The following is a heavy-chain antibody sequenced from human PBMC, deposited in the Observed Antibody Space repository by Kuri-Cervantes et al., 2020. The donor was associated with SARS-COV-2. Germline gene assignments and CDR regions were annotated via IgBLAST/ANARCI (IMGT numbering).Heavy chain of an antibody. V-gene: IGHV4-34*01. CDR2: INHSGST. Sequence: SETLSLTCAVSGYSISSGYYWSWIRQPPGKGLEWIGEINHSGSTNYNPSLKSRVTISVDTSKNQFSLKLSSVTAADTAVYYCARTQLGMNMDVWGKGTTVTVSS. CDR3: ARTQLGMNMDV. J-gene: IGHJ6*03. D-gene: IGHD7-27*01. CDR1: GYSISSGYY.